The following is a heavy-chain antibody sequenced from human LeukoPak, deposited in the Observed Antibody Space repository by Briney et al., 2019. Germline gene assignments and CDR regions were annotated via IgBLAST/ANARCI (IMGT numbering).Heavy chain of an antibody. CDR2: ISWNSGSI. J-gene: IGHJ3*02. CDR1: GFTFDDYA. CDR3: AKDRSADYYDSSGPDAFDI. V-gene: IGHV3-9*01. Sequence: GRSLRLSCAASGFTFDDYAMHWVRQAPGKGLEWVSGISWNSGSIGYADSVKGRFTISRDNAKNSLYLQMNSLRAEDTALYYCAKDRSADYYDSSGPDAFDIWGQGTMVTVSS. D-gene: IGHD3-22*01.